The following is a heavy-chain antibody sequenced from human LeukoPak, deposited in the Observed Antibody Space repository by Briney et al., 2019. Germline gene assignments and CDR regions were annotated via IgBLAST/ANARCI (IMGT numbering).Heavy chain of an antibody. CDR3: AREMWTASDTGNPFDY. J-gene: IGHJ4*02. V-gene: IGHV4-59*01. CDR1: GGSISGYY. CDR2: VHYNGGT. D-gene: IGHD1-14*01. Sequence: SETLSLICTVSGGSISGYYWTWVRQPPGKGLEWIGYVHYNGGTSYNPSLESRVTMSADTSKNQFSLKLISVTAADTAVYYCAREMWTASDTGNPFDYWGQGALVTVSS.